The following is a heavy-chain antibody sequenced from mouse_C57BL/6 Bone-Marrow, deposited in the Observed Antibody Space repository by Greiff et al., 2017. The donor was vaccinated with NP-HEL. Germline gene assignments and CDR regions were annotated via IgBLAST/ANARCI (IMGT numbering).Heavy chain of an antibody. J-gene: IGHJ3*01. Sequence: VQLQQSGPELVKPGASVKISCKASGYSFTGYYMNWVKQSPEKSLEWIGEINPSTGGTTYNQKFKAKATLTVDKSSSTAYMQLKSLTSEDSAVYYCARGPHSSGYAWFAYWGQGTLVTVSA. CDR2: INPSTGGT. CDR3: ARGPHSSGYAWFAY. V-gene: IGHV1-42*01. D-gene: IGHD3-2*02. CDR1: GYSFTGYY.